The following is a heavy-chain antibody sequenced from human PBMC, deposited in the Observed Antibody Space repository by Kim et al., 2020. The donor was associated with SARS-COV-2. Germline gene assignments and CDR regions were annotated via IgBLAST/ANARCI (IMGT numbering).Heavy chain of an antibody. CDR2: SYHTGKT. CDR1: GGSINNGAYY. Sequence: SETLSLTCSVSGGSINNGAYYWGWVRQPPGKGLEWLATSYHTGKTFYSASLKARVSMSMDPSKNQLSLRLGSVTAADTATYFCARSIAVAGLYYFDFWG. CDR3: ARSIAVAGLYYFDF. V-gene: IGHV4-39*01. D-gene: IGHD6-19*01. J-gene: IGHJ4*01.